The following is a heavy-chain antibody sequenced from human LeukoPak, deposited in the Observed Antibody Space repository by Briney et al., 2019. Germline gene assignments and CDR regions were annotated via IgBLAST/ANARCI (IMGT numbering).Heavy chain of an antibody. Sequence: GGSLRLSCAASGFTFSRYTMNWVRQAPGKGLEWVSYISSSSSTIYYADSVKGRFTISRDNAKNSLYLQLNSLRPEDTGLYYCARDRGGWPDYWGQGTLVTVSS. CDR2: ISSSSSTI. V-gene: IGHV3-48*01. CDR3: ARDRGGWPDY. CDR1: GFTFSRYT. J-gene: IGHJ4*02. D-gene: IGHD6-19*01.